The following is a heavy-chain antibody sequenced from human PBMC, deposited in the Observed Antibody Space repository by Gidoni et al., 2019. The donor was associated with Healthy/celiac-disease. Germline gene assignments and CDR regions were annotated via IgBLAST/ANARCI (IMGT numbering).Heavy chain of an antibody. Sequence: QLQLQESGPGLVKPSETLSLTCTVSGGSISSSSYYWGWIRQPPGKGLEWIGSIYYSGSTYYNPSLKSRVTISVDTSKNQFSLKLSSVTAADTAVYYCARHDGGGTADFDYWGQGTLVTVSS. CDR2: IYYSGST. J-gene: IGHJ4*02. CDR3: ARHDGGGTADFDY. CDR1: GGSISSSSYY. D-gene: IGHD3-16*01. V-gene: IGHV4-39*01.